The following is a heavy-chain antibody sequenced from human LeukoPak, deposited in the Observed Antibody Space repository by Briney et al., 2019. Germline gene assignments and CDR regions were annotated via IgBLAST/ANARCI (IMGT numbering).Heavy chain of an antibody. D-gene: IGHD3-16*02. CDR3: ARDRYDYVWGSYRYLYYFDY. CDR2: IWYDGSNK. V-gene: IGHV3-33*01. CDR1: GFTFSSYG. J-gene: IGHJ4*02. Sequence: GGSLRLSCAASGFTFSSYGMHWVRQAPGKRLEWVAVIWYDGSNKYYADSVKGRFTISRDNSKNTLYLQMNSLRAEDTAVYYCARDRYDYVWGSYRYLYYFDYWGQGTLVTVSS.